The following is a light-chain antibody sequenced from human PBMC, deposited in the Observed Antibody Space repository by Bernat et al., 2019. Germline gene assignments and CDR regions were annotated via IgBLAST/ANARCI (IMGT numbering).Light chain of an antibody. J-gene: IGKJ2*01. V-gene: IGKV1-33*01. CDR2: DAS. Sequence: DIQMTQSPSSLSASVGDRVTITCQATRDITTYLNWYQQKPGKAPSLLIYDASTLETGVPSRFSGDGFGTDLTLTISGLQPEDIATYYCQSHGSFGQVTKLEI. CDR1: RDITTY. CDR3: QSHGS.